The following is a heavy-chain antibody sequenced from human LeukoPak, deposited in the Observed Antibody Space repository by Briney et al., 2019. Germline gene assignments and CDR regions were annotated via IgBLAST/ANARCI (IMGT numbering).Heavy chain of an antibody. CDR1: GYTFTSYA. CDR2: IDTGNDNT. Sequence: ASVKVSCKASGYTFTSYAMHCVRQAPGQRLEWMGWIDTGNDNTKYSQKFQGRVTITRDTSASTAYMELSSLRSEDTAVYYCARDRGDWNYSDYWGQGTLVTVSS. D-gene: IGHD1-1*01. J-gene: IGHJ4*02. V-gene: IGHV1-3*04. CDR3: ARDRGDWNYSDY.